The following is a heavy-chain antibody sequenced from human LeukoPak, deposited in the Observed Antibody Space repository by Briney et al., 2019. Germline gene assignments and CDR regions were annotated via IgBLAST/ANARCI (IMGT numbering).Heavy chain of an antibody. Sequence: SETLSLTCAVYGGPFSGDYWTWIRQPPGKGLEWIGEINHSGNTNYNPSLKSRVTISVDMSKNQFSLKLNSVTAADTAVYCCAGPGYSSQEGIEYWGQGTLVTVSS. CDR1: GGPFSGDY. D-gene: IGHD6-13*01. CDR3: AGPGYSSQEGIEY. J-gene: IGHJ4*02. V-gene: IGHV4-34*01. CDR2: INHSGNT.